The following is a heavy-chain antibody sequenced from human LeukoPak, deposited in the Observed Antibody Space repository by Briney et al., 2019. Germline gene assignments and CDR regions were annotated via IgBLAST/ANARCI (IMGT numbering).Heavy chain of an antibody. CDR3: AKDNSPYSSGWYYFDY. CDR2: ISWDGGST. CDR1: GFTFDDYT. D-gene: IGHD6-19*01. Sequence: PGGSLRLSCAASGFTFDDYTMHWVRQAPGKGLEWVSLISWDGGSTYYADSVKGRFTISRDNSKNSLYLQMNSLRTEDTALYYCAKDNSPYSSGWYYFDYWGQGTLVSVSS. J-gene: IGHJ4*02. V-gene: IGHV3-43*01.